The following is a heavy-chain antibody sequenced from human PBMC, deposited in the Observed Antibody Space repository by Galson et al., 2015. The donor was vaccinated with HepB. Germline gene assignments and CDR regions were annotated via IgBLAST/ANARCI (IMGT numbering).Heavy chain of an antibody. CDR2: IYYSGSP. V-gene: IGHV4-59*08. Sequence: SETLSLTCTVSGGSISSYYWSWIRQPPGKGLEWIGYIYYSGSPNYNPSLKSRVTISVVTSKNQFSLKLSSVTAADTAVYYCARHAYGGSYLHFQHWGQGTLVTVSS. CDR1: GGSISSYY. CDR3: ARHAYGGSYLHFQH. J-gene: IGHJ1*01. D-gene: IGHD1-26*01.